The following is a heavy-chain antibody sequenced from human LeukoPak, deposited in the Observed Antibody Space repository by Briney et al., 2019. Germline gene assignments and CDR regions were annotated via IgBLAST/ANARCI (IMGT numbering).Heavy chain of an antibody. V-gene: IGHV1-69*13. J-gene: IGHJ4*02. CDR2: SIPIVGTA. D-gene: IGHD3-10*01. CDR1: GGTFSSYA. Sequence: ASVKVSCKASGGTFSSYAISWVRQAPGQGLEWMGGSIPIVGTANYAQKFQGIVTITADESTSTAYMELSSLRSEDTAVYYCARGAGSLVHFDYWGQGTLVTVSS. CDR3: ARGAGSLVHFDY.